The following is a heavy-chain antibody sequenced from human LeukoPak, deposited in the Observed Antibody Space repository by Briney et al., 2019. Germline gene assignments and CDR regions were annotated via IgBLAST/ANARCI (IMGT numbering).Heavy chain of an antibody. V-gene: IGHV3-21*04. D-gene: IGHD5-12*01. Sequence: GGSLRLSCAASGFTFSSYSMNWVRQAPGKGLEWVSSISSSSSYIYYADSVKGRFTISRDNSKNTLYLQMNSLRAEDTAVYYCAKTSSGYDPTYYYYYGMDVWGQGTTVTVSS. CDR3: AKTSSGYDPTYYYYYGMDV. CDR1: GFTFSSYS. CDR2: ISSSSSYI. J-gene: IGHJ6*02.